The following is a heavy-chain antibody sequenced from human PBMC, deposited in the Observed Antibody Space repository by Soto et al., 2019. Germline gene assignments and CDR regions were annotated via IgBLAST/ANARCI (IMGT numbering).Heavy chain of an antibody. CDR3: AKDWGSSGWFNWFNP. Sequence: QVQLVESGGGVVQPGESLKVACAASGFTVATTGMHWVRQAPGKGLEWVAMISHSGTSKVYIDSVQGRFTISRDNDKNNLYLQMSSLRPEDTAISYCAKDWGSSGWFNWFNPWGQGVLVTVSS. D-gene: IGHD6-19*01. J-gene: IGHJ5*02. CDR2: ISHSGTSK. V-gene: IGHV3-30*18. CDR1: GFTVATTG.